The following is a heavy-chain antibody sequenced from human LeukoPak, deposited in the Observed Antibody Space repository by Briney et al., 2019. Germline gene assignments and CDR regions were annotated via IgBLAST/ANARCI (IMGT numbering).Heavy chain of an antibody. D-gene: IGHD6-19*01. J-gene: IGHJ4*02. Sequence: PGGSLRLSCAASGFTFSSYDMHWVRQATGKGLEWVSVIGTSGDTYYAGSVKGRFTISRENAKNSLYLQMNSLTAGDTAVYFFSRVGSSGWPNDFDSWGQGTLVTVSS. CDR3: SRVGSSGWPNDFDS. V-gene: IGHV3-13*04. CDR1: GFTFSSYD. CDR2: IGTSGDT.